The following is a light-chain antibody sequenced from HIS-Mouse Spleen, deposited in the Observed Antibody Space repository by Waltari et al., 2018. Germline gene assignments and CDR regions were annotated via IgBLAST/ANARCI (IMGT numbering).Light chain of an antibody. CDR1: SSDVGGYNY. V-gene: IGLV2-11*01. J-gene: IGLJ1*01. CDR2: DVS. CDR3: CSYAGSYTGV. Sequence: QSALTQPRSVSGSPGQSVTISCTGTSSDVGGYNYVSWYQQHPGKAPKLMIYDVSKRPSRVPVRFSCSKPGNPASLTISGLQAEDEADYYCCSYAGSYTGVFGTGTKVTVL.